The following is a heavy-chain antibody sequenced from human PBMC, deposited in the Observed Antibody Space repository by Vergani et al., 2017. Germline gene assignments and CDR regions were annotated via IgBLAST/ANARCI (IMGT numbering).Heavy chain of an antibody. D-gene: IGHD3-22*01. Sequence: QVQLQESGPGLVKPSQTLSLTCTVSGGSISSGDYYWSWIRQPPGKGLEWIGYIYHSGSTYYNPSLKSRVTISVDRSKNQFSLKLSSVTAADTAVYYCARGAGSIGWFDPWGQGILVTVSS. CDR2: IYHSGST. V-gene: IGHV4-30-2*01. CDR1: GGSISSGDYY. J-gene: IGHJ5*02. CDR3: ARGAGSIGWFDP.